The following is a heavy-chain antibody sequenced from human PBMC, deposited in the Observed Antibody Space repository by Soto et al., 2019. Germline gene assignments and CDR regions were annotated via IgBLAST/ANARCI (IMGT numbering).Heavy chain of an antibody. D-gene: IGHD3-10*01. V-gene: IGHV1-69*06. CDR3: AVTVTGSRSPLAH. CDR2: IIPIYASP. J-gene: IGHJ4*02. CDR1: GGTFSSKA. Sequence: QVQLVQSGAEVKKPGSSVKVSCKASGGTFSSKAISWVRQAPGQGLEWMGGIIPIYASPNYAQNFQGRVTVTADKATSTAYLELSRLKFEDSAIYYCAVTVTGSRSPLAHWGRGTLVIVSS.